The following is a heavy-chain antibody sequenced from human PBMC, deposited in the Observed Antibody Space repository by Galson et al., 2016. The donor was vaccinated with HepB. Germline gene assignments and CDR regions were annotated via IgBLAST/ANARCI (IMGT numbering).Heavy chain of an antibody. J-gene: IGHJ4*02. CDR2: INSDGSST. V-gene: IGHV3-74*01. D-gene: IGHD1-26*01. Sequence: LRLSCAASGFTFSTYWMHWVRQAPGKGLVWVSRINSDGSSTGFADSVKGRFTISRDNAKNTLYLQMNSLRAEDTAVYYCARGGSRPIDYWGQGTLVTVSS. CDR3: ARGGSRPIDY. CDR1: GFTFSTYW.